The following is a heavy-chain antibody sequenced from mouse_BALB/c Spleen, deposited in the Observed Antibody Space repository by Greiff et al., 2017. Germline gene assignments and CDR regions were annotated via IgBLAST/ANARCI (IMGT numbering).Heavy chain of an antibody. CDR1: GFTFSNYW. CDR2: IRLKSNNYAT. D-gene: IGHD1-2*01. V-gene: IGHV6-6*02. J-gene: IGHJ2*01. Sequence: EVKVEESGGGLVQPGGSMKLSCVASGFTFSNYWMNWVRQSPEKGLEWVAEIRLKSNNYATHYAESVKGRFTISRDDSKSSVYLQMNNLRAEDTGIYYCTRGITTATEGFFDYWGQGTTLTVSS. CDR3: TRGITTATEGFFDY.